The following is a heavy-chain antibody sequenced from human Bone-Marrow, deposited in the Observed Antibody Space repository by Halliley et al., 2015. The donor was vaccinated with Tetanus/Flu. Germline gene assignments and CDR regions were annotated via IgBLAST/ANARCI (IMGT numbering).Heavy chain of an antibody. D-gene: IGHD2-15*01. J-gene: IGHJ5*02. CDR1: DGSINPYY. CDR2: VYSTGST. CDR3: VRDQVYCSGGNCFSGWFDP. V-gene: IGHV4-59*12. Sequence: TLSLTCTVSDGSINPYYWSWIRQPPGKRLEWIGFVYSTGSTSYNPSLKSRVTISVDMSKNLFSLRLNSVTAADTAMYYCVRDQVYCSGGNCFSGWFDPWGQGTLVTVSS.